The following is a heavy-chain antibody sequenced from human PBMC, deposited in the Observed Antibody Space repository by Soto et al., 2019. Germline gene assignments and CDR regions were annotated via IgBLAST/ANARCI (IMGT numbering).Heavy chain of an antibody. Sequence: SVKVSCKASGFTFTSSAVQWVRQARRQRLEWIGWIVVGSGNTNYAQKFQERVTITRDMSTSTAYMELSSLRSEDTAVYYCAADVYYDGGLAFDIWGQGTMVTVSS. J-gene: IGHJ3*02. V-gene: IGHV1-58*01. D-gene: IGHD3-22*01. CDR1: GFTFTSSA. CDR3: AADVYYDGGLAFDI. CDR2: IVVGSGNT.